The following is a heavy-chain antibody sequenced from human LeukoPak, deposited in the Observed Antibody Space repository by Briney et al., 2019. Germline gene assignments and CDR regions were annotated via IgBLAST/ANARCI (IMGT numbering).Heavy chain of an antibody. D-gene: IGHD5-24*01. CDR1: GGSISSYY. Sequence: PSETLSLTCTVSGGSISSYYWSWIRQPPGKGLEWIGYIYYSGSTNYNPSLKSRVTISVDTSKNQFSLKLSSVTAADTAVYYCARARDGYIFDYWGQGTLVTVSS. CDR2: IYYSGST. V-gene: IGHV4-59*01. J-gene: IGHJ4*02. CDR3: ARARDGYIFDY.